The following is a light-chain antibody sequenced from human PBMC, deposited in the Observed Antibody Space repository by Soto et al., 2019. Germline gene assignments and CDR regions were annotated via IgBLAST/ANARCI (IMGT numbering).Light chain of an antibody. Sequence: DIQMTQSPSALSASVGDRVTITCRASQSITNYLNWYQHKPGQAPNLLIYAASTLQAGVPSRFRGSGSGTDFTLTISSLQPEDFATYFCQQSNSIPPTFGGGTKVDIK. J-gene: IGKJ4*01. CDR1: QSITNY. CDR3: QQSNSIPPT. CDR2: AAS. V-gene: IGKV1-39*01.